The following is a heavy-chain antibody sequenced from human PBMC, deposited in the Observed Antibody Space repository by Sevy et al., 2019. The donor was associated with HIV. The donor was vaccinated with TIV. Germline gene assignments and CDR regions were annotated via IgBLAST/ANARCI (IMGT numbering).Heavy chain of an antibody. CDR1: GFTFSSYT. Sequence: GGSLRLSCASSGFTFSSYTLNWVRQAPGKGLEWVSSISTTSSHIIYADSVKGRFTVSRDNAKNSLYLQMNSLRAEDTAVEYCARVRYCSGGGCYSLDYWGQGTRVTVSS. V-gene: IGHV3-21*01. CDR2: ISTTSSHI. J-gene: IGHJ4*02. CDR3: ARVRYCSGGGCYSLDY. D-gene: IGHD2-15*01.